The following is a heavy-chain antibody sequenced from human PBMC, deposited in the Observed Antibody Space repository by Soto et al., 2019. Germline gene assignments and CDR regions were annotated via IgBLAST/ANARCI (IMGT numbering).Heavy chain of an antibody. CDR3: ARHGGYCSGGSCYDYFDY. V-gene: IGHV4-59*08. CDR2: IYYSGST. Sequence: QVQLQESGPGLVKPSETLSLTCTVSGGSISSYYWSWIRQPPGKGLEWIGYIYYSGSTNYNPSLKSRVTISVDTSKNQFSLKLSSVTAADTAVYYCARHGGYCSGGSCYDYFDYWGQGTLVTVSS. D-gene: IGHD2-15*01. J-gene: IGHJ4*02. CDR1: GGSISSYY.